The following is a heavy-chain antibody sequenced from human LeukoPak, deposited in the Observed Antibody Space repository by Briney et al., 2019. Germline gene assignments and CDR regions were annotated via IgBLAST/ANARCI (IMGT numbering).Heavy chain of an antibody. J-gene: IGHJ4*02. D-gene: IGHD3-10*01. CDR2: LSGRGENT. Sequence: GGSLRLSCAASGFTFSNYAMTWVRQAPGEGLEWVSSLSGRGENTFYADSVKGRCTISRDNSENTLHLQMNSLRAEDTAVYYCAKAYYYGSGSYYVAFDCWGQGTLVTVSS. CDR3: AKAYYYGSGSYYVAFDC. CDR1: GFTFSNYA. V-gene: IGHV3-23*01.